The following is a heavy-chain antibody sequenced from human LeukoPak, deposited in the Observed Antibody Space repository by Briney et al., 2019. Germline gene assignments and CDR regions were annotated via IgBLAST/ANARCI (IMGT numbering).Heavy chain of an antibody. CDR2: IYFSGSA. CDR3: ARHRDYYDT. J-gene: IGHJ4*02. D-gene: IGHD3-22*01. Sequence: PLETLTLTCTVSGASINNNFWTWIRQPPGKGLEWIGYIYFSGSANYNPSLKSRVIISGDTSKNQISLNLTSVTAADTAVYFCARHRDYYDTWGQGTLVPVSS. V-gene: IGHV4-59*08. CDR1: GASINNNF.